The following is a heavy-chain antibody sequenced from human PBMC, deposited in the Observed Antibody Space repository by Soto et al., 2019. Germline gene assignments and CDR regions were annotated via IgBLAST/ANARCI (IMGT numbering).Heavy chain of an antibody. V-gene: IGHV1-3*01. CDR2: INAGNGHT. D-gene: IGHD4-4*01. Sequence: VSVKGSCKGSEYTLTADVMRWVRQAPGQSLEWIGWINAGNGHTKYSQKFQDRVTITRDTSANTAYMELSRLRSEDTAVYYCARELQGLYYFDYWGQGALVTVSS. CDR3: ARELQGLYYFDY. J-gene: IGHJ4*02. CDR1: EYTLTADV.